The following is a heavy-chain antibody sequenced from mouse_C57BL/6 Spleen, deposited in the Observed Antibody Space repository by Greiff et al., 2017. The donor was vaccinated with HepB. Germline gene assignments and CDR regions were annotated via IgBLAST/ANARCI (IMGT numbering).Heavy chain of an antibody. J-gene: IGHJ2*01. CDR3: ARPGYSNYFDY. D-gene: IGHD2-5*01. CDR2: ISSGSSTI. V-gene: IGHV5-17*01. Sequence: EVHLVESGGGLVKPGGSLKLSCAASGFTFSDYGMHWVRQAPEQGLEWVAYISSGSSTIYYADTVKGRFTISRDNAKNTLFMQMTSLRSEDTAMYYCARPGYSNYFDYWGQGTTLTVSS. CDR1: GFTFSDYG.